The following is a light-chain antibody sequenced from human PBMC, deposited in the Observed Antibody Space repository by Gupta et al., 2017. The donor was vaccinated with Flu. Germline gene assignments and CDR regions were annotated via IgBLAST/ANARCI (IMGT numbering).Light chain of an antibody. CDR3: MIWHSSAWV. CDR2: YKSDSDK. Sequence: ASLSASPGASASLTCTLRSGINVGTSKIYWYQQKPGSPPQYLLTYKSDSDKQQGSGVPSRFSGSKDASANAGILLISGLQSEDEADYYCMIWHSSAWVFGGGTKLTVL. CDR1: SGINVGTSK. J-gene: IGLJ2*01. V-gene: IGLV5-45*01.